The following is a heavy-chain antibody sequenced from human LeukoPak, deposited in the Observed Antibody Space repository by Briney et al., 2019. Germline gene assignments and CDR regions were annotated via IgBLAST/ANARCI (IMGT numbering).Heavy chain of an antibody. Sequence: GGSLRLSCAASGFTVSSYARNRVRQAPGKGLEWVSTIIGSGGSTYYADSVKGRFTISRGNSKNTLYLQMNSLRAEDTAVYYCAKEWKTTGITGNTEFDYWGQGTLVTVSS. CDR2: IIGSGGST. J-gene: IGHJ4*02. V-gene: IGHV3-23*01. CDR3: AKEWKTTGITGNTEFDY. D-gene: IGHD1-7*01. CDR1: GFTVSSYA.